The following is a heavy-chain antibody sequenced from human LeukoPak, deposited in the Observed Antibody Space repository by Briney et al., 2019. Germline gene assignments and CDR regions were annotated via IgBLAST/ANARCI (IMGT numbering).Heavy chain of an antibody. CDR2: IYYSGST. J-gene: IGHJ3*02. V-gene: IGHV4-59*01. CDR1: GGSISSYY. D-gene: IGHD3-3*01. CDR3: ARVPQATYYDFWSGPVDAFDI. Sequence: PSETLSLTCTVSGGSISSYYWGWIRQPPGKGLEWIGYIYYSGSTNYNPSLKSRVTISVDTSKNQFSLKLSSVTAADTAVYYCARVPQATYYDFWSGPVDAFDIWGQGTMVTVSS.